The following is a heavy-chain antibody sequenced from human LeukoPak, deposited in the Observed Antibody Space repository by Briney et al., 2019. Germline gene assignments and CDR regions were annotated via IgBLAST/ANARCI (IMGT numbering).Heavy chain of an antibody. J-gene: IGHJ4*02. D-gene: IGHD3-3*01. Sequence: SETLSLTCAVSGGSFSGYYWSWIRQPPGKGLEWIGYIYYSGSTNYNPSLKSRVSISVDTSKNQISLKLSSVTAADTAVYYCARHDRNYDYWSGDYTGRPAGFDYWGQGTLVTVSS. V-gene: IGHV4-59*08. CDR3: ARHDRNYDYWSGDYTGRPAGFDY. CDR1: GGSFSGYY. CDR2: IYYSGST.